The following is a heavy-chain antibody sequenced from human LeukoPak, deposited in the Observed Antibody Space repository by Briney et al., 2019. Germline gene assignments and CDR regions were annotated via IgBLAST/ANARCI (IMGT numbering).Heavy chain of an antibody. CDR2: IMPLFGTA. J-gene: IGHJ5*02. Sequence: SVKVSCKTSGGTFNDSAISWVRQAPGQGLEWLGGIMPLFGTAGYAQKFQGRVTITKDESTRTVYLELTSLTSDDTAMYYCAGDVHGDYGSGWFDPWGQGTLVSVSS. CDR1: GGTFNDSA. D-gene: IGHD4-17*01. V-gene: IGHV1-69*05. CDR3: AGDVHGDYGSGWFDP.